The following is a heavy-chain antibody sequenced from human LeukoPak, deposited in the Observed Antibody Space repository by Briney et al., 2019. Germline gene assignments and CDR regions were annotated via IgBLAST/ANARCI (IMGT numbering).Heavy chain of an antibody. J-gene: IGHJ4*02. Sequence: GGSLRLSCAASGFTFSSYGMHWVRQAPGKGLEWVAFIRYDGSNKYYADSVKGRFTISRDNSKNTLYLQMNSLRAEDTAVYYCAKAVEYSSSSIDYWGQGTLVTVSS. D-gene: IGHD6-6*01. V-gene: IGHV3-30*02. CDR2: IRYDGSNK. CDR1: GFTFSSYG. CDR3: AKAVEYSSSSIDY.